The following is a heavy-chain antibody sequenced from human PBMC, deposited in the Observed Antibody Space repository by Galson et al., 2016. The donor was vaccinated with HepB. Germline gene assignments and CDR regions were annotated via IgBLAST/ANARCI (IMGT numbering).Heavy chain of an antibody. V-gene: IGHV4-61*01. J-gene: IGHJ4*02. Sequence: SETLSLTCSVSGGSAIIGRHYWTWIRQPPGKGLEWIGYVHYSGNTKYTPSLKSRVSISADTSNSQFSLNLTSVSAADTAIYDCTRESIVGATGYFDHWGQGALVTVSP. D-gene: IGHD1-26*01. CDR3: TRESIVGATGYFDH. CDR1: GGSAIIGRHY. CDR2: VHYSGNT.